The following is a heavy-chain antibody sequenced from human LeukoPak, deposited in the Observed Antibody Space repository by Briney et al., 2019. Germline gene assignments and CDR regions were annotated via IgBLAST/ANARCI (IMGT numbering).Heavy chain of an antibody. CDR3: SRGSGWLSVY. J-gene: IGHJ4*02. Sequence: GGSLRLSCTASGFTFGDYLMSWFRQAPGKGLEWIGFISGGATEYAASVKGRFTISRDDSTSIAYLQMNSLTTEDTAVYYCSRGSGWLSVYWGQGTLVTVSS. D-gene: IGHD6-19*01. V-gene: IGHV3-49*03. CDR2: ISGGAT. CDR1: GFTFGDYL.